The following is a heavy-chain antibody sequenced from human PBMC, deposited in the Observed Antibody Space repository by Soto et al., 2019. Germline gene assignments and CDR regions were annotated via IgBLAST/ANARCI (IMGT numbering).Heavy chain of an antibody. CDR3: ARDRVVINPSYYFDY. D-gene: IGHD3-3*01. J-gene: IGHJ4*02. Sequence: PGGSLRLSCAASGFTFSTYGMHWIRQAPDKGLGWVAIIWSDGSHKYYADSMKGRFTISRDNSKNTLYLQMDSLRAEDTAVYYCARDRVVINPSYYFDYWGQGTLVTVSS. CDR1: GFTFSTYG. CDR2: IWSDGSHK. V-gene: IGHV3-33*01.